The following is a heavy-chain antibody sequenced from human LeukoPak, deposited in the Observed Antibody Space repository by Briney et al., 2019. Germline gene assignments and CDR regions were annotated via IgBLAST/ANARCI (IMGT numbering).Heavy chain of an antibody. V-gene: IGHV3-23*01. CDR1: GFTFSSYG. CDR3: AKESTEIVVVTAN. J-gene: IGHJ4*02. D-gene: IGHD3-22*01. Sequence: GGSLRLSCAASGFTFSSYGMSWVRQAPGKGLEWVSGISGSGGSTYYADSVKGRFTISRDNSKNTLYLQMNSLRAEDTAVYYCAKESTEIVVVTANWGQGTLVTVSS. CDR2: ISGSGGST.